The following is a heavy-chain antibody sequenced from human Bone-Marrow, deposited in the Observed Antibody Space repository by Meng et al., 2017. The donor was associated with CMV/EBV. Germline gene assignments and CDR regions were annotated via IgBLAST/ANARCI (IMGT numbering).Heavy chain of an antibody. CDR2: ISRSGSSR. J-gene: IGHJ4*02. CDR1: GFTFSDYY. V-gene: IGHV3-11*04. D-gene: IGHD2-15*01. CDR3: AKEVQTIRITPQNNYFDY. Sequence: GGSLRLSCAASGFTFSDYYMNWIRQAPGKGLEWVSYISRSGSSRYYADSVSGRFTISRDNSKNTLYLQMNSLRAEDTAVYYCAKEVQTIRITPQNNYFDYWGQGTLVTVSS.